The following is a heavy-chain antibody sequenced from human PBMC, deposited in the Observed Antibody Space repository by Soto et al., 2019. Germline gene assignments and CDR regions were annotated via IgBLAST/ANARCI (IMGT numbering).Heavy chain of an antibody. J-gene: IGHJ4*02. Sequence: GGSLRLSCAASGFTFSSYSMNWVRQAPGKGLEWVSSISSSSSYIYYADTVKGPFTIARDKAKNSLYMQMNSLRAEDTAVYYCAKTRGRLRYFDYWGQGTLVTVSS. CDR1: GFTFSSYS. CDR3: AKTRGRLRYFDY. CDR2: ISSSSSYI. V-gene: IGHV3-21*01. D-gene: IGHD5-12*01.